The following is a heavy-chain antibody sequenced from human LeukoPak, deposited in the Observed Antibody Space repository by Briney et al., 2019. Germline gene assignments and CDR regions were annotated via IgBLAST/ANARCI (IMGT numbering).Heavy chain of an antibody. D-gene: IGHD3-22*01. Sequence: GASVKVSFKASGYTFTSYYMHWVRQAPGQGLEWMGIINPSGGSTSYAQKFQGRVTMTRDTSTSTVYMELSSLRSEDTAVYYCARGYYDSSGYAHSETIFDYWGQGTLVTVSS. CDR1: GYTFTSYY. CDR3: ARGYYDSSGYAHSETIFDY. CDR2: INPSGGST. J-gene: IGHJ4*02. V-gene: IGHV1-46*01.